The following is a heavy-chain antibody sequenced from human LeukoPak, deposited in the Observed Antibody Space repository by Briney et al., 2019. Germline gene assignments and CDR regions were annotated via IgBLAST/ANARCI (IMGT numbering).Heavy chain of an antibody. CDR2: IYYSGST. D-gene: IGHD1-26*01. V-gene: IGHV4-59*08. CDR3: ARLKWELPFYFDY. Sequence: SETLSLTCTVSGGSISSYYWSWIRQPPGKGVEWIGYIYYSGSTNYNPSLKSRVTISVATSKNQFSLKLSSVTAADTAVYYCARLKWELPFYFDYWGQGTLVTVSS. CDR1: GGSISSYY. J-gene: IGHJ4*02.